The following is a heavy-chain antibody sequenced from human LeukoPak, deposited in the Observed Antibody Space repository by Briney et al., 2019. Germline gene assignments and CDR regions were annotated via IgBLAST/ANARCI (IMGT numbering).Heavy chain of an antibody. D-gene: IGHD2-2*01. V-gene: IGHV1-3*03. CDR2: INAGSGNT. J-gene: IGHJ5*02. Sequence: GASVKVSCKASGYTFTSYAMHWVRQAPGQRLEWMGWINAGSGNTKYSQEFQGRVTITRDTSASTAYMELSSLRSEDMAVYYCARVVTGLPAAIYWDWFDPWGQGTLVTVSS. CDR3: ARVVTGLPAAIYWDWFDP. CDR1: GYTFTSYA.